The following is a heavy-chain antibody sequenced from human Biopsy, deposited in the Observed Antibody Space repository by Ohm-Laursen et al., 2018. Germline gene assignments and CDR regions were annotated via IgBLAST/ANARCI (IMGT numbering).Heavy chain of an antibody. CDR2: INTDGTTT. CDR1: GFTFSTYW. CDR3: VRGRAY. V-gene: IGHV3-74*01. Sequence: SLRLSCAASGFTFSTYWMHWVRQVPGKGLVWVSRINTDGTTTTHADSVRGRFTISRDNSKNALYLQMNSLRPADTAKYYCVRGRAYWGQGTLVTVSS. J-gene: IGHJ4*02.